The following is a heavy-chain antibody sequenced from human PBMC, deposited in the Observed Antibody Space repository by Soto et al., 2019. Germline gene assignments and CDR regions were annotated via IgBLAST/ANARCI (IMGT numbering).Heavy chain of an antibody. Sequence: SVKVSCKASGFTFTSSAMQWVRQARGQRLEWIGWIVVGSGNTNYAQKFQEGVTITRDMSTSTAYMELSSLRSEDTAVYYCAADRGSGYPNAHYYYGMDVWGQGTTVTVSS. D-gene: IGHD5-12*01. CDR3: AADRGSGYPNAHYYYGMDV. CDR1: GFTFTSSA. V-gene: IGHV1-58*02. CDR2: IVVGSGNT. J-gene: IGHJ6*02.